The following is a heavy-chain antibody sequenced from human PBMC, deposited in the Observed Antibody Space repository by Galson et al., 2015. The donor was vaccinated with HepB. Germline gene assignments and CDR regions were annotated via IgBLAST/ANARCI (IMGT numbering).Heavy chain of an antibody. CDR1: GFTFSSFA. V-gene: IGHV3-23*01. J-gene: IGHJ3*02. Sequence: SLRLSCATSGFTFSSFAMTWVRQAPGKGLEWVSAISDGGDTTYYADSVKGRFSITRDVSKSTLSLQMYSLRAEDTAVYYCAKGDTPWGGFDIWGQGTMVTVSS. CDR3: AKGDTPWGGFDI. D-gene: IGHD2-21*01. CDR2: ISDGGDTT.